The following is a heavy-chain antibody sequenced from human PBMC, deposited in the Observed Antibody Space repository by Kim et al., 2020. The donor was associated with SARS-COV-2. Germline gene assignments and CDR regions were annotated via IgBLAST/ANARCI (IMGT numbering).Heavy chain of an antibody. J-gene: IGHJ6*02. D-gene: IGHD5-18*01. CDR2: IVVGSGDT. Sequence: SVKVSCKASGITFSSTAVQWVRQARGQRLEWIGWIVVGSGDTNYAQKFQERGTITRDMSTSTVYMELSSLRSEDTAVYYCATVPNTSGYYRGKGLDVWGQGTPVTVSS. V-gene: IGHV1-58*01. CDR3: ATVPNTSGYYRGKGLDV. CDR1: GITFSSTA.